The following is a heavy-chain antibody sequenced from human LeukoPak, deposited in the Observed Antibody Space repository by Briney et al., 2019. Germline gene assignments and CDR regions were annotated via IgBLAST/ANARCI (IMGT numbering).Heavy chain of an antibody. Sequence: GGSLRLSCAASGFTFSSYGMNWVRQAPGKGLEWVSAFSGSGGSTYYADSVKGRFTISRDNSKDTLYLQMNSLRAEDTAVYYCAKRPYSGSYHFDYWGQGTLVTVSS. CDR1: GFTFSSYG. V-gene: IGHV3-23*01. J-gene: IGHJ4*02. CDR3: AKRPYSGSYHFDY. CDR2: FSGSGGST. D-gene: IGHD1-26*01.